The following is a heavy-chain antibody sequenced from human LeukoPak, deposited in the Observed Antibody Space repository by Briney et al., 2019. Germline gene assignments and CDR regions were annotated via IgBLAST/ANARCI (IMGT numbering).Heavy chain of an antibody. V-gene: IGHV3-33*01. CDR2: IWYDGSNK. CDR1: GFTFSSYG. D-gene: IGHD6-19*01. CDR3: ARGPYSSGWSRYGMDV. J-gene: IGHJ6*02. Sequence: GGSLRLSCAASGFTFSSYGMPWVRQAPGKGLEWVAVIWYDGSNKYYADSVKGRFTISGDNSKNTLYLQMNSLRAEDTAVYYCARGPYSSGWSRYGMDVWGQGTTVTVSS.